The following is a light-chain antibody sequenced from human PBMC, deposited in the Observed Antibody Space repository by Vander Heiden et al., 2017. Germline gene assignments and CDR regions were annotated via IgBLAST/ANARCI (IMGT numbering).Light chain of an antibody. J-gene: IGKJ1*01. V-gene: IGKV1-5*03. CDR2: KAL. CDR1: KSIISW. Sequence: DIPLTQSPSTISASVGDRITITCRASKSIISWLVWYQQKPGKAPKLLIDKALRSESAVPLRFSGSGTETEFTLTSISRQHDDFANYYWQQNNSYWTFGQGTKVEIK. CDR3: QQNNSYWT.